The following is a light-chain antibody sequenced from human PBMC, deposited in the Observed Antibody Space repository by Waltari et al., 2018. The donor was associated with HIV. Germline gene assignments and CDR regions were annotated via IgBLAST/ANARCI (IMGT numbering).Light chain of an antibody. CDR3: QVWDSSTNHVV. CDR2: DDS. Sequence: SSVLPQPPSVSVAPGKTASIPCGGTTIVHWYQLKPGQAPVLVIYDDSDRPSGIPERFSGSNSGNTATLTISRVEAGDEADYYCQVWDSSTNHVVFGGGTKLTVL. J-gene: IGLJ2*01. V-gene: IGLV3-21*04. CDR1: TIV.